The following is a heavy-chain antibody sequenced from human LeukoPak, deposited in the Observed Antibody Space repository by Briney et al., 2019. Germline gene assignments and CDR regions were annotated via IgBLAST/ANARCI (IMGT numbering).Heavy chain of an antibody. CDR3: AIARRTGAFDI. V-gene: IGHV4-34*01. CDR2: INHSGST. Sequence: PSETLSLTCAVYGGSFSGYYWSWIRQPPGKGLEWIGEINHSGSTNYNPSLKSRVTISVDTSKNQFSLKLSSVTAADTAVYYCAIARRTGAFDIWGQGTMVTVSS. J-gene: IGHJ3*02. D-gene: IGHD1-14*01. CDR1: GGSFSGYY.